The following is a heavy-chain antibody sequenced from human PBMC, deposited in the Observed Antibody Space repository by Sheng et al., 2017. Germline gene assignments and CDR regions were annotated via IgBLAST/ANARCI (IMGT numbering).Heavy chain of an antibody. J-gene: IGHJ3*02. Sequence: EVQLVESGGGLVQPGGSLRLSCAASGFTFSSYEMNWVRQAPGKGLEWVSYISSSGSTIYYADSVKGRFTISRDNAKNSLYLQMNSLRAEDTAVYYCARDRTIPRERRGAFDIWGQGTMVTVSS. V-gene: IGHV3-48*03. CDR3: ARDRTIPRERRGAFDI. CDR1: GFTFSSYE. CDR2: ISSSGSTI. D-gene: IGHD1-1*01.